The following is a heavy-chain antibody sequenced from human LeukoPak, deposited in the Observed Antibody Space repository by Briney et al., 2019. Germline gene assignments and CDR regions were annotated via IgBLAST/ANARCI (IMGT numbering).Heavy chain of an antibody. CDR2: ISGSGGTT. J-gene: IGHJ4*02. V-gene: IGHV3-23*01. Sequence: VGSLRLSCAASGFTFSNYGMTWVRQAPGKGLEWVSGISGSGGTTYDADSVKGRFTVSRDNSKNILYLQMNSLRADDTAVYFCAKTQGYFDYWGQGPLVTVSS. CDR3: AKTQGYFDY. CDR1: GFTFSNYG.